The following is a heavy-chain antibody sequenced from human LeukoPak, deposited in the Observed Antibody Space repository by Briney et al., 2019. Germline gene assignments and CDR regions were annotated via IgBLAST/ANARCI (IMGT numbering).Heavy chain of an antibody. Sequence: ASVKVSCKASGYTFTNYGISWVRQAPGQGLEWMGWISGYNGDSYYVQKFQGRVTMTTDTSTTTAYMELTSLRSDDTAMYYCAREKYRSGFDYWGQGTPVTVSS. J-gene: IGHJ4*02. V-gene: IGHV1-18*01. CDR3: AREKYRSGFDY. CDR2: ISGYNGDS. D-gene: IGHD5-12*01. CDR1: GYTFTNYG.